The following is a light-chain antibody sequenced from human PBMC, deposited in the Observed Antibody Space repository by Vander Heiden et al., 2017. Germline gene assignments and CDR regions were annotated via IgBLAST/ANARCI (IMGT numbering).Light chain of an antibody. J-gene: IGLJ3*02. CDR3: LLHDGGDWV. CDR2: STD. Sequence: QTVVTPEPSLTVSPGGTITLTCASSTGAVTSGNSPNWFQQKPGQELRSLIDSTDKRHSRTSAPFSGSLPGGKAAPTLSAAQSEDEEEYYCLLHDGGDWVFGGGTKLTVL. V-gene: IGLV7-43*01. CDR1: TGAVTSGNS.